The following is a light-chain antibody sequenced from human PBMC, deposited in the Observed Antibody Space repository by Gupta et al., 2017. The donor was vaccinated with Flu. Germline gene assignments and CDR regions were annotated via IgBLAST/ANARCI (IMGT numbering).Light chain of an antibody. CDR2: AAS. J-gene: IGKJ4*01. Sequence: DVQMTQSPSSVSASLGDSVTLTCRASQGVTNWLAWYQQRPGQAPKLLIYAASTLQSGVPSRFSGSGFGTDFTLTISSLQPEDFATYYCQQSNSFPHTFGGGTKVEIK. CDR1: QGVTNW. CDR3: QQSNSFPHT. V-gene: IGKV1-12*01.